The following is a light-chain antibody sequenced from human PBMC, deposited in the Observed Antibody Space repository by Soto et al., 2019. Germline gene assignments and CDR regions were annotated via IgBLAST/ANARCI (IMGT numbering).Light chain of an antibody. V-gene: IGKV3-11*01. CDR2: DAS. J-gene: IGKJ1*01. Sequence: EMVLTQSPATLSLSPGDRATLSCRARQSVGSSLAWYQQAPGQAPRLLISDASNRATGIPPRFSGSRSGTDFTLTISSLEPEDFAVYYCQQRSNWPTSWTFGQGTKV. CDR1: QSVGSS. CDR3: QQRSNWPTSWT.